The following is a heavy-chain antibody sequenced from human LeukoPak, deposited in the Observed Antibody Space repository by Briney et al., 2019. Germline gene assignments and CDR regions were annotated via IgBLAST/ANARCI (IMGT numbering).Heavy chain of an antibody. CDR2: IYYSGST. CDR1: GGSISSYY. D-gene: IGHD2-15*01. J-gene: IGHJ4*02. CDR3: AREKCSGGSCYSLDY. V-gene: IGHV4-59*12. Sequence: SETLSLTCTVSGGSISSYYWSWIRQPPGKGLEWIRYIYYSGSTSYNPSLRSRVTISIDISKNQFSLKLSSVTAADTAVYYCAREKCSGGSCYSLDYWGQGTLVTVSS.